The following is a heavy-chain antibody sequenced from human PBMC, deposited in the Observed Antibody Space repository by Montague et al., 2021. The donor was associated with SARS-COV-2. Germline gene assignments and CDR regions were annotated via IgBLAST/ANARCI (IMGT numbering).Heavy chain of an antibody. J-gene: IGHJ6*02. CDR3: ARARGGSLFGVIGAYYGMDI. CDR1: GGSISNYY. Sequence: SETLSLTCTVSGGSISNYYWSWIRQPPGKGLEWIGYMCYSGSTKYNPSLKSRATISVDTSKNQFSLTLSSMTAADTAVYYCARARGGSLFGVIGAYYGMDIWGQGTTVTVS. D-gene: IGHD3-3*01. V-gene: IGHV4-59*01. CDR2: MCYSGST.